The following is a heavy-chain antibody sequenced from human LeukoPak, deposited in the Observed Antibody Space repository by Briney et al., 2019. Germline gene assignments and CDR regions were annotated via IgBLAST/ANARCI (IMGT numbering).Heavy chain of an antibody. CDR3: AKAGYDSSGYWYYFDY. J-gene: IGHJ4*02. D-gene: IGHD3-22*01. CDR1: GFTFSSYG. Sequence: GRSLRLSCAASGFTFSSYGMHWVRQAPGKGLEWVAVISYDGSNKYYADSVKGRFTISRDNSKNTLYLQMNSLGAEDTAVYYCAKAGYDSSGYWYYFDYWGQGTLVTVSS. CDR2: ISYDGSNK. V-gene: IGHV3-30*18.